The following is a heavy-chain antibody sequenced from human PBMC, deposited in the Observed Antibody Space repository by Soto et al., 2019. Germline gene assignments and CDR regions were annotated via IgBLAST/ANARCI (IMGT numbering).Heavy chain of an antibody. CDR3: AHRVLRTVFGLVTRTAIYFDF. CDR1: GFSLTTSGVG. V-gene: IGHV2-5*02. D-gene: IGHD3-3*01. Sequence: QITLNESGPTVVRPTETLTLTCRFSGFSLTTSGVGVGWIRQSPGKAPEWLALIYWDDDKRYSASLKSRLTITKATSKNQVVLTVSDLDPTDTATYYCAHRVLRTVFGLVTRTAIYFDFWGQGTPVAVSS. J-gene: IGHJ4*02. CDR2: IYWDDDK.